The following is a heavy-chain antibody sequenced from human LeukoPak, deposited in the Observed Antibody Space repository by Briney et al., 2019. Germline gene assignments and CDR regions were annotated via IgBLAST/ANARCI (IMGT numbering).Heavy chain of an antibody. J-gene: IGHJ3*02. CDR3: AKDKSSSWYKDAFDI. V-gene: IGHV3-23*01. Sequence: GGSLRLSCAASGLTFSSYAMSWVRQAPGKGLEWVSAISVSGGSTYYADSVKGRFTISRDNSKNTMYLQMNSLRAEDTAVYYCAKDKSSSWYKDAFDIWGQGTIVTVSS. CDR1: GLTFSSYA. CDR2: ISVSGGST. D-gene: IGHD6-13*01.